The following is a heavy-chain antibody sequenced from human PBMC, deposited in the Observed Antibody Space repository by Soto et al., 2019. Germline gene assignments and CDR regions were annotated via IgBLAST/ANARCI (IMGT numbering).Heavy chain of an antibody. CDR1: GYTFTSYV. CDR3: AREGGVWGSFRYFDY. J-gene: IGHJ4*02. D-gene: IGHD3-16*02. V-gene: IGHV1-18*04. CDR2: ISPYNGNT. Sequence: VQLVQSGVEVQKPGASVKVSCKASGYTFTSYVINWLRQAPGQGLEWMGWISPYNGNTNHGQKLQGRVTMTTDPSTGIAYMELGALRSDDTAVYYCAREGGVWGSFRYFDYWGQGTLVTVSS.